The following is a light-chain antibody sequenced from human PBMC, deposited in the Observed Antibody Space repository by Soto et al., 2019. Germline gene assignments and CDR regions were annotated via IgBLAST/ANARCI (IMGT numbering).Light chain of an antibody. J-gene: IGKJ1*01. CDR1: QGIRND. CDR3: LQDYNYPRT. CDR2: AAS. V-gene: IGKV1-6*01. Sequence: AIQMTQSPSSLSASVGDRVTIICRASQGIRNDLGWYQQKPGKAPKLLIYAASSLQSGVPSRFSGSGSGTDFTLTISSLQTEDFATYYCLQDYNYPRTFGQGTKVEIK.